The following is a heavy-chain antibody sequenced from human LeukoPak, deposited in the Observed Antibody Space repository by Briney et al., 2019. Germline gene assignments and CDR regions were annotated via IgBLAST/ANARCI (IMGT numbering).Heavy chain of an antibody. Sequence: QAGGSLRLSCAASGFTFSSYEMNWVRQAPGKGLEWVSYISSSGSTIYYADSVKGRFTISRDNAKNSLYLQMNSLRAEDTAVYYCAKVQFAGMATNYLDYWGQGTLVTVSS. CDR2: ISSSGSTI. D-gene: IGHD5-24*01. CDR3: AKVQFAGMATNYLDY. V-gene: IGHV3-48*03. J-gene: IGHJ4*02. CDR1: GFTFSSYE.